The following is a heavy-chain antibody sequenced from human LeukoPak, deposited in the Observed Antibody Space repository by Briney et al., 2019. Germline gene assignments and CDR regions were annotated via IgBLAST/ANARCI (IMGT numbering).Heavy chain of an antibody. CDR2: IYPNSGAT. CDR3: GTLLSNGPFDY. Sequence: ASVKVSCKASGYTFTGYYMHWVRQAPGQGLEWMGWIYPNSGATKYAQKFQGRVTMTRDTSISTAYMELSGLRADDTAVYYCGTLLSNGPFDYWGQGSLVTVSS. CDR1: GYTFTGYY. J-gene: IGHJ4*02. V-gene: IGHV1-2*02.